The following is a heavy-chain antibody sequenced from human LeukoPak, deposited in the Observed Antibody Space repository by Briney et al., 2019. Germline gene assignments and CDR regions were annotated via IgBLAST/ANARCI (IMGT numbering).Heavy chain of an antibody. CDR1: GFTFSSYA. CDR3: ARDLTGTNPY. CDR2: ISGSGGST. Sequence: GGSLRLSCAASGFTFSSYAMSWVRQAPGKGLEWVSAISGSGGSTYYADSVKGRFTISRDNAKNTLYLQMNSLRAEDTAMYYCARDLTGTNPYWGQGTLVTVSS. J-gene: IGHJ4*02. D-gene: IGHD1-7*01. V-gene: IGHV3-23*01.